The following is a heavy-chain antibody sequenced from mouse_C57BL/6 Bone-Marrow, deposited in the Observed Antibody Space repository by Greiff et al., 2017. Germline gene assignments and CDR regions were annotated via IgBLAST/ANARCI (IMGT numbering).Heavy chain of an antibody. CDR1: GYTFTSSG. CDR3: ARRGLPWFAY. CDR2: IYPRSGNT. Sequence: QVQLQQSGAELARPGASVKLSCKASGYTFTSSGISWVKQRPGQGLEWIGEIYPRSGNTYYNEKFKGKATLTADKSSSPAYMQLRSLTSEDSAVYFCARRGLPWFAYWGQGTLVTVSA. V-gene: IGHV1-81*01. J-gene: IGHJ3*01. D-gene: IGHD3-3*01.